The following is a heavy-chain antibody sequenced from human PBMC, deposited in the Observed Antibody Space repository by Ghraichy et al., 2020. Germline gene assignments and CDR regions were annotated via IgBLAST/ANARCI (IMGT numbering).Heavy chain of an antibody. Sequence: GESLNISCKGSGYSFTSYWIGWVRQMPGKGLEWMGIIYPGDSDTRYSPSFQGQVTISADKSISTAYLQWSSLKASDTAMYYCARSLTPNLYYFDYWGQGTLVTVSS. CDR2: IYPGDSDT. CDR3: ARSLTPNLYYFDY. J-gene: IGHJ4*02. CDR1: GYSFTSYW. V-gene: IGHV5-51*01.